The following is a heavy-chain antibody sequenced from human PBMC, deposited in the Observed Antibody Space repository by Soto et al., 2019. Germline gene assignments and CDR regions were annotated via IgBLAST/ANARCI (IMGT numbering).Heavy chain of an antibody. CDR2: ISSNGGST. Sequence: EVQLVESGGGLVQPGGSLRLSCAASGFTFSSSAMHWVRQAPGKGLEYVSGISSNGGSTYYANSVKGRFTISRDNYKNTLYLQMGSLRAEDMGVYYCARVKDYGDYEYWGQGTLVTGSS. CDR1: GFTFSSSA. D-gene: IGHD4-17*01. CDR3: ARVKDYGDYEY. V-gene: IGHV3-64*01. J-gene: IGHJ4*02.